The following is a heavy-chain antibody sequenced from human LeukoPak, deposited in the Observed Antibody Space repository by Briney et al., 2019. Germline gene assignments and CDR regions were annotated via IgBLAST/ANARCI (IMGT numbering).Heavy chain of an antibody. CDR1: GVSINSNY. V-gene: IGHV4-59*01. CDR2: IYNSGIA. Sequence: PSETLSLTCNVSGVSINSNYWSWIRQPPGKGLERVGHIYNSGIAHYNPSLKGRVTISMDTSRNQLSLNLTSVTAADTAVYYCARGTKDLVGITWYYYMDVWGKGTTVTVSS. J-gene: IGHJ6*03. CDR3: ARGTKDLVGITWYYYMDV. D-gene: IGHD2-2*01.